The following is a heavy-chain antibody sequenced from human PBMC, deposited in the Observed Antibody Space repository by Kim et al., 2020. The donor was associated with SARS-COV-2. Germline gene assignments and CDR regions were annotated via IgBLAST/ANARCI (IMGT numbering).Heavy chain of an antibody. V-gene: IGHV4-59*01. Sequence: TPALKSRVTISVDTSKNQFSLKLSSVTAADTAVYYCASSRVGAAAAVDYWGQGTLVTVSS. J-gene: IGHJ4*02. CDR3: ASSRVGAAAAVDY. D-gene: IGHD6-13*01.